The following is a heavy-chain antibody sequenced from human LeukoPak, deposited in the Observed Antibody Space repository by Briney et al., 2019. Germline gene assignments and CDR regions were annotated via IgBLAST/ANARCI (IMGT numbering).Heavy chain of an antibody. J-gene: IGHJ5*02. CDR2: ISAYNGNT. D-gene: IGHD6-19*01. V-gene: IGHV1-18*01. CDR3: ARGSSGSSGNWFDP. Sequence: ASVNVSCKASGYTFTSYGTSWVRQAPGQGLEWMGWISAYNGNTNYAQKLQGRVTMTTDTSTSTAYMELRSLRSDDTAVYYCARGSSGSSGNWFDPWGQGTLVTVSS. CDR1: GYTFTSYG.